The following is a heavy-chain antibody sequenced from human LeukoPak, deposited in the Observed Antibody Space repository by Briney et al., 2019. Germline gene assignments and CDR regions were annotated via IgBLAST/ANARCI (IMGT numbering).Heavy chain of an antibody. V-gene: IGHV3-23*01. Sequence: PGGSLRLSCAASGFTFSTYGMNWVRQAPGKGLEWVSAISGRDGNTYYADSVKGRFTISRDNSKNTLYLQMNSLRAEDTAVYYCAKDLKGPKRAVAGSGYFDYWGQGTLVTVSS. CDR1: GFTFSTYG. CDR3: AKDLKGPKRAVAGSGYFDY. CDR2: ISGRDGNT. D-gene: IGHD6-19*01. J-gene: IGHJ4*02.